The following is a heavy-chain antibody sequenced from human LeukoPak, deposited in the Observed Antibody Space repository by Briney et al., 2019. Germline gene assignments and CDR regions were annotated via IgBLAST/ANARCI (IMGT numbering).Heavy chain of an antibody. CDR2: IRYDGSNK. J-gene: IGHJ4*02. CDR1: GFTFSSYG. D-gene: IGHD6-13*01. V-gene: IGHV3-30*02. Sequence: GGSLRLSCAASGFTFSSYGMHWVRQAQGKGLEWVAFIRYDGSNKYYADSVKGRFTISRDNSKNTLYLQMNSLRAEDTAVYYCAKDRYSSSWYWGDYWGQGTLVTVSS. CDR3: AKDRYSSSWYWGDY.